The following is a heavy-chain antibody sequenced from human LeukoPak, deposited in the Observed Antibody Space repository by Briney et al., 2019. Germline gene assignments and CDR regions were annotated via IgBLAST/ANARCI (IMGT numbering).Heavy chain of an antibody. D-gene: IGHD3-3*01. CDR3: ARDSDYDFWSGRKGAFDI. Sequence: SETLSLTCTVSGGSISSYYWSWIRQPPGKGLEWIGYIYYSGSTNYNPSLKSRVTISVDTSKNQFSLKLSSVTAADTAVYYCARDSDYDFWSGRKGAFDIWGQGTMVTVSS. CDR1: GGSISSYY. J-gene: IGHJ3*02. V-gene: IGHV4-59*01. CDR2: IYYSGST.